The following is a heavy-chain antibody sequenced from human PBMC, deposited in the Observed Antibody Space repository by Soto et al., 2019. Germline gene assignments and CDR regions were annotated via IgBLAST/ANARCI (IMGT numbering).Heavy chain of an antibody. J-gene: IGHJ4*02. CDR3: PRDEKSRGLGIDH. CDR2: IYTSGST. D-gene: IGHD1-26*01. V-gene: IGHV4-4*07. CDR1: GCSINSYY. Sequence: EPLFPNSPVSGCSINSYYWIWIRQPAGKGLEWIGRIYTSGSTNYNPSLKSRVTMSVDTSKNQFSLKLSSVPAADTAVYYCPRDEKSRGLGIDHWGQGTLVTVSS.